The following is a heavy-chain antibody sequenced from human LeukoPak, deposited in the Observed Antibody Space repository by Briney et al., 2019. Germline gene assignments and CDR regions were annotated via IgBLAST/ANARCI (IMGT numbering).Heavy chain of an antibody. J-gene: IGHJ4*02. Sequence: ASVTVPCKPSGYPFTASGLTWIRQAPGQGLEWMGWVNPYNGDTAYAQSLQGRVTMTTDTSTNTAYMELRSLRSDDTAVYYCTRGGVNNNLLDFWGQGTVVTVSS. D-gene: IGHD3-10*01. V-gene: IGHV1-18*01. CDR2: VNPYNGDT. CDR3: TRGGVNNNLLDF. CDR1: GYPFTASG.